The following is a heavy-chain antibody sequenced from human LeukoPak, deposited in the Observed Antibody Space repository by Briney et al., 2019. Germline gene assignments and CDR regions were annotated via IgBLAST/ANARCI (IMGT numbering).Heavy chain of an antibody. J-gene: IGHJ2*01. CDR2: ISTSEST. CDR3: ARPSAEDYYFDL. Sequence: SETLSLTCTVSGGSISNYYWSWIRQPAGKGLEWIGRISTSESTEYNPSLKSRVTLSGDTSKNQFSLRLTSVTAADTAVYYCARPSAEDYYFDLWGRGILVTVSS. CDR1: GGSISNYY. D-gene: IGHD2-2*01. V-gene: IGHV4-4*07.